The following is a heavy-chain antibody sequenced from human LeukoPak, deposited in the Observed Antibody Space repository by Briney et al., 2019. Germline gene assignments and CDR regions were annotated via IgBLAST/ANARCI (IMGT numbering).Heavy chain of an antibody. Sequence: GGSLRLSCAASGFTFSSYGMHWVRQAPGKGLEWVAFIRYDGSNKYYADSVKGRFTISRDNSKNTLYLQMNSLRAEDTAVYYCAKDSYSHRVTTTVDYWGQGTLVTVSS. D-gene: IGHD1-26*01. CDR2: IRYDGSNK. V-gene: IGHV3-30*02. CDR1: GFTFSSYG. J-gene: IGHJ4*02. CDR3: AKDSYSHRVTTTVDY.